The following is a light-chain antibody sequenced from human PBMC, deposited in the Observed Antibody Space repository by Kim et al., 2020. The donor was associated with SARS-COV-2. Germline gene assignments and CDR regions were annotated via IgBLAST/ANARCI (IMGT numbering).Light chain of an antibody. CDR3: QQSYSTGYT. CDR1: QSISSY. CDR2: AAS. V-gene: IGKV1-39*01. Sequence: DIQMTQSPSSLSASVGDRVTITCRASQSISSYLNWYQQKPGKAPKLLIYAASSLQSGVPSRFSGSGSGTDFTLTISSLQPEDFATYDCQQSYSTGYTFGQGTKLEI. J-gene: IGKJ2*01.